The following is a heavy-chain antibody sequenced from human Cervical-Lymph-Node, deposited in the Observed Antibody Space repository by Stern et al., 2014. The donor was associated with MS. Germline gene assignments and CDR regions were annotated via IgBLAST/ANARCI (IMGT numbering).Heavy chain of an antibody. CDR1: GGTFSMSA. CDR3: AREREENAFGI. D-gene: IGHD5-24*01. Sequence: VQLLQSGAEVKKAGSSVKVSCKASGGTFSMSAISWVRKDPGQWLEWMGSIIPLVGGANYAQKLKGRVTLTTDQYKTTDHMELSRLRSEDTAVYYCAREREENAFGIWGQGTVVTVSS. CDR2: IIPLVGGA. J-gene: IGHJ3*02. V-gene: IGHV1-69*09.